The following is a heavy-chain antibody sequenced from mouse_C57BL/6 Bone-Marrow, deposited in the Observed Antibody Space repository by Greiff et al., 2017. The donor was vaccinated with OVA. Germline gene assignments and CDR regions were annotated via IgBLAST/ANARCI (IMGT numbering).Heavy chain of an antibody. J-gene: IGHJ3*01. Sequence: EVMLVESGGGLVQPGGSLSLSCAASGFTFTDYYMSWVRQPPGKALEWLGFIRNKANGYTTEYSASVKGRFTISRDNSQSIPYLQMNALRAEDSATYYCARYNGNFFAYWGQGTLVTVSA. CDR3: ARYNGNFFAY. CDR1: GFTFTDYY. D-gene: IGHD2-1*01. CDR2: IRNKANGYTT. V-gene: IGHV7-3*01.